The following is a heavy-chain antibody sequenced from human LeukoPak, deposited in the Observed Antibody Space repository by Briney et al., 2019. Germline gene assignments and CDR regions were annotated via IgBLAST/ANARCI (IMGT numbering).Heavy chain of an antibody. V-gene: IGHV4-30-2*01. CDR2: IYHSAST. CDR1: GGSISSSGYY. CDR3: AREIYDYSNYWLRGFDY. Sequence: SQTLSLTCTVSGGSISSSGYYWSWIRQPPGKGLEWIGYIYHSASTYYNPSLKSRVTISVDRSKNQFSLKLSSVTAADTAVYYCAREIYDYSNYWLRGFDYWGQGTLVTVSS. D-gene: IGHD4-11*01. J-gene: IGHJ4*02.